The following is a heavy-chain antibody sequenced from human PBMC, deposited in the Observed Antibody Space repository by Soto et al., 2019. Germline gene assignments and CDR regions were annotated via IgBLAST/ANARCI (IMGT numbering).Heavy chain of an antibody. CDR1: GFIFSNYW. D-gene: IGHD5-18*01. J-gene: IGHJ4*02. Sequence: EVQLVESGGDLVHPGGSLRLSCAASGFIFSNYWMHWVRQAPGKGLVWVSRINSDASSTDYADSVKGRFTISRDNAKNTLYLQMNSLRAEDTALYYCATWIHLGYWGQGALVTVSS. V-gene: IGHV3-74*01. CDR2: INSDASST. CDR3: ATWIHLGY.